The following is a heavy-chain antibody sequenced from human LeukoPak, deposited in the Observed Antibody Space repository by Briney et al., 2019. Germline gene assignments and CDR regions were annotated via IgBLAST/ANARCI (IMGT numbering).Heavy chain of an antibody. CDR2: ISGSGGST. CDR1: GFAFSTYG. CDR3: AKGEIRFWGFGVYFDY. Sequence: GGSLRLSCAASGFAFSTYGMSWARQAPGKGLEWVSAISGSGGSTYYADSVKGRFTISRDNSKNTLYLQMNSLRAEDTAVYYCAKGEIRFWGFGVYFDYWGQGTLVTVSS. J-gene: IGHJ4*02. D-gene: IGHD3-3*01. V-gene: IGHV3-23*01.